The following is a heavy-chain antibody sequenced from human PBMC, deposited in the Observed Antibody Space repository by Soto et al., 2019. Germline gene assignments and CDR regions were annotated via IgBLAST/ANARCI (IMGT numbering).Heavy chain of an antibody. CDR2: INAGNGNT. CDR3: ARESLELLGHRFDS. V-gene: IGHV1-3*01. CDR1: GYTFTSYA. Sequence: AAVKVSCKASGYTFTSYAMHWVRQAPGQRLEWVGWINAGNGNTKYSQKFQGRVTITRDTSVSTAYMELSSLRSEDTAVYYCARESLELLGHRFDSWGQGTLVTVSS. D-gene: IGHD1-26*01. J-gene: IGHJ5*01.